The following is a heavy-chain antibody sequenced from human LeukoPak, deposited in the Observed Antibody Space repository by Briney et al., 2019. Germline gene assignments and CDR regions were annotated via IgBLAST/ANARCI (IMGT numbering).Heavy chain of an antibody. CDR1: GGSFSGYY. V-gene: IGHV4-34*01. J-gene: IGHJ4*02. CDR3: ARHNYYGSGSFDH. Sequence: PSETLSLTCAVYGGSFSGYYWSWIRQPPGKGLEWIGEINHSGSTNYNPSLYSRLTISLDTSKKQFSLKLTSVTAADTAVYYCARHNYYGSGSFDHWGQGTLVTVSS. D-gene: IGHD3-10*01. CDR2: INHSGST.